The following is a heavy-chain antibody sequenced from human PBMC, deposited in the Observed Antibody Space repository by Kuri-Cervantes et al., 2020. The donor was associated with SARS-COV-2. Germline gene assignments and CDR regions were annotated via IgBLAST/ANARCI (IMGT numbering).Heavy chain of an antibody. Sequence: GGSLRLSCAASGFTFSSYAMHWVRQAPGKGLEWVAVIRYDGSNKYYADSVKGRFTISRDNSKNTLYLQMNSLRAEDTAVYYCATKPPEVNDAFDIWGQGTMVTVSS. CDR3: ATKPPEVNDAFDI. CDR2: IRYDGSNK. CDR1: GFTFSSYA. V-gene: IGHV3-30*02. D-gene: IGHD1-14*01. J-gene: IGHJ3*02.